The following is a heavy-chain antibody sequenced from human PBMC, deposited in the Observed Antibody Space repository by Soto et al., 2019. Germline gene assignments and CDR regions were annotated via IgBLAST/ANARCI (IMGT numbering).Heavy chain of an antibody. CDR2: ISAYNGNT. Sequence: QVQLVQSGTEVKKPGASVKVSCKASGYTFTNFGISWVRQAPGQGLEWMGWISAYNGNTNYEQKFQGRVTMTTDTSTITASLELRSLRSDDPAMYYCARGGTPVAYWGQGTLVTVSS. CDR1: GYTFTNFG. CDR3: ARGGTPVAY. V-gene: IGHV1-18*01. J-gene: IGHJ4*02. D-gene: IGHD3-16*01.